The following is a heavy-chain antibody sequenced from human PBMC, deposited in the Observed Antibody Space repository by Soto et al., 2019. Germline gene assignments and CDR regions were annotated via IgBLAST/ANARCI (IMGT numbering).Heavy chain of an antibody. CDR2: IYYSGST. CDR1: GGSISSYY. Sequence: SETLSLTCTVSGGSISSYYWSWIRQPPGKGLEWIGYIYYSGSTNYNPSLKSRVTISVDTSKNQFSLKLSSVTAADTAVYYCARGDGGYYYYYYGMDVWGQGTTVT. D-gene: IGHD5-12*01. CDR3: ARGDGGYYYYYYGMDV. J-gene: IGHJ6*02. V-gene: IGHV4-59*01.